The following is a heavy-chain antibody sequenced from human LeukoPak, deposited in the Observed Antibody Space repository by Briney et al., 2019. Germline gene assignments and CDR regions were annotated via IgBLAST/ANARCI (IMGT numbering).Heavy chain of an antibody. CDR1: GGSISSYY. CDR3: AREGGVDDYSDRGPFDS. CDR2: IYHSGGT. J-gene: IGHJ4*02. V-gene: IGHV4-38-2*02. Sequence: SETLSLTCTVSGGSISSYYWSWIRQSPGKGLEWIGSIYHSGGTYYRSSLKSRVTISVDTSKNQFSLRLSSVTAADTALYYCAREGGVDDYSDRGPFDSWGQGTLVTVSS. D-gene: IGHD4-17*01.